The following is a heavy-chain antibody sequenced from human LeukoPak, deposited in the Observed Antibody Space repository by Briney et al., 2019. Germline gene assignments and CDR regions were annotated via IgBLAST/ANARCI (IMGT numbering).Heavy chain of an antibody. CDR2: ISNDGSKK. CDR3: ARDYSTNPEGADY. Sequence: GGSLRLSWAASGFTFRSYGMHWVRQAPGKGRDGVAVISNDGSKKYYAHSVKGRFTISRDNSKNSLYLQMNSLRAEDTAVYYCARDYSTNPEGADYWGQGTLVTVSS. V-gene: IGHV3-30*03. J-gene: IGHJ4*02. D-gene: IGHD6-13*01. CDR1: GFTFRSYG.